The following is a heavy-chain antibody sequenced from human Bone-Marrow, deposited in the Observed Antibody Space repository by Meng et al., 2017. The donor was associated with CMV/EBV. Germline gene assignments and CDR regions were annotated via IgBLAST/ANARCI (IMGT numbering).Heavy chain of an antibody. V-gene: IGHV1-18*01. CDR2: ISGYNGIT. J-gene: IGHJ5*02. CDR3: ARGPSSDMRWFDP. Sequence: PAGYTFSNSGISWVRQAPGQGLEWMGWISGYNGITYYTQSLQGRVTFTTDTSTGTAYMELRSLRSDDTAVYYCARGPSSDMRWFDPWGQGTLVTVSS. D-gene: IGHD2-15*01. CDR1: GYTFSNSG.